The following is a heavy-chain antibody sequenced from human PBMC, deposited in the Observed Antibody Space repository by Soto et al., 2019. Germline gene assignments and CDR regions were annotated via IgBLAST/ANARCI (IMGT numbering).Heavy chain of an antibody. CDR1: GGSISSGDYF. CDR3: ARERGYCTRTSCHHVLDV. Sequence: QVQLQESGPGLVEPSQTLSLTCSVSGGSISSGDYFWSWIRQPPGKGLEWIGYIYFSGSTYYNPSLKSRVTISIDTSKNQFSVKVNSVTAADTAMYYCARERGYCTRTSCHHVLDVWGQGTTVTVSS. CDR2: IYFSGST. V-gene: IGHV4-30-4*01. D-gene: IGHD2-2*01. J-gene: IGHJ6*02.